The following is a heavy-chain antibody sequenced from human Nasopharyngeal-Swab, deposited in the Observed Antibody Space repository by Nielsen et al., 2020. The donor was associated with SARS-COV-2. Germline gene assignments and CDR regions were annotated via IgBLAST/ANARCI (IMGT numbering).Heavy chain of an antibody. CDR3: AKDEDSSGWPGGVDY. Sequence: GGSLRLSCAASGFTFSDYYMSWIRQAPGKGLEWVSYISSSSSYTNYADSVKGRFTISRDNAKNSLYLQMNSLRAEDTAVYYCAKDEDSSGWPGGVDYWGQGTLVTVSS. CDR1: GFTFSDYY. V-gene: IGHV3-11*05. D-gene: IGHD6-19*01. CDR2: ISSSSSYT. J-gene: IGHJ4*02.